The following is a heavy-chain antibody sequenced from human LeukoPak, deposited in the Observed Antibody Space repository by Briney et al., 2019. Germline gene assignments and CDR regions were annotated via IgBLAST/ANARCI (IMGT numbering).Heavy chain of an antibody. V-gene: IGHV3-33*06. CDR1: GFTFSSYG. Sequence: PGGSLRLSCAASGFTFSSYGMHWFRQAPGKGLEWVAAIWYDGSNDYYADSVKGRFTISRDNPKNTLYLQMNSLRAEDTAVYYCAKAARILEWFFDPWGQGTLVTVSS. D-gene: IGHD3-3*01. CDR2: IWYDGSND. CDR3: AKAARILEWFFDP. J-gene: IGHJ5*02.